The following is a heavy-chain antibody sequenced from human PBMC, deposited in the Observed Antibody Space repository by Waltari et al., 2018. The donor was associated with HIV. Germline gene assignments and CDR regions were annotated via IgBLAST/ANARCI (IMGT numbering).Heavy chain of an antibody. V-gene: IGHV1-46*01. D-gene: IGHD2-15*01. J-gene: IGHJ4*02. Sequence: QVQLVQSGAEEKKPGASVRVSCEASGYTFTGYFIHWVRQAPGKGLEWMGIIDPSGDSTAYAQKFQGRVTMTSDTSTSSAYMEISSLTSDDTAVYYCARDLAVVVFKASYFFDYWGQGSLITVS. CDR2: IDPSGDST. CDR3: ARDLAVVVFKASYFFDY. CDR1: GYTFTGYF.